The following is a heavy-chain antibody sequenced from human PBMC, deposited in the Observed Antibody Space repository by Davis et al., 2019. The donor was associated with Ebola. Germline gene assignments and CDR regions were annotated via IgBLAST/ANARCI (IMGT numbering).Heavy chain of an antibody. D-gene: IGHD4-17*01. CDR2: IYPGDSET. Sequence: PGGSLRLSCKGSGYSFTSYWIGWVRQMPGKGLEYMGIIYPGDSETRYSPSFQGHVTISADKSTSTAYLQWSSLKASDTAIYFCARMEDDYGTYYHYAMDVWGQGTTVTVSS. J-gene: IGHJ6*02. CDR3: ARMEDDYGTYYHYAMDV. CDR1: GYSFTSYW. V-gene: IGHV5-51*01.